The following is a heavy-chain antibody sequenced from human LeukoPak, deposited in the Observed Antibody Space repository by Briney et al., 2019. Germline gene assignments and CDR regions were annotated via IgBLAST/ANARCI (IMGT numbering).Heavy chain of an antibody. Sequence: ASVKVSCKASGYTFTSYDINWVRQATGQGLEWMGWMNPNSGNTGYAQKFQGRVTITRNTSISTAYMELSSLRSEDTAVYYCARSLGHTYYFDYWGQGTLVTVSS. V-gene: IGHV1-8*03. CDR3: ARSLGHTYYFDY. D-gene: IGHD3-16*01. CDR2: MNPNSGNT. CDR1: GYTFTSYD. J-gene: IGHJ4*02.